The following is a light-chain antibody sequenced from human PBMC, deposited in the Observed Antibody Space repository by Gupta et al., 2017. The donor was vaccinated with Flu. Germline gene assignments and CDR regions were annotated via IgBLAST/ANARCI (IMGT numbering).Light chain of an antibody. CDR3: LQVFNYPRT. V-gene: IGKV1-6*01. CDR1: QDIRRE. CDR2: ATG. J-gene: IGKJ3*01. Sequence: AIQMTQSPSSLSASVGDRVTITCRASQDIRRELGWFQQKPGKAPKLLFYATGTLESVAPSRFSGGGSGTTFTLTISSLQPEDFATYYCLQVFNYPRTFGHGTIV.